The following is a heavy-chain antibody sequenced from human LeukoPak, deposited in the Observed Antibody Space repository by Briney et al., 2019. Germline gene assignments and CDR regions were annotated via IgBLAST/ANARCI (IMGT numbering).Heavy chain of an antibody. Sequence: ASVKVSCKASGYTFTSYDINWVRQATGQGLEWMGWMNPNSGNTGYAQKFQGRVTITRNTSISTAYMELSSLRSEDTAVYYCARGGDVRDSSGYYYTYWGQGTLVTVSS. CDR2: MNPNSGNT. D-gene: IGHD3-22*01. CDR1: GYTFTSYD. V-gene: IGHV1-8*03. CDR3: ARGGDVRDSSGYYYTY. J-gene: IGHJ4*02.